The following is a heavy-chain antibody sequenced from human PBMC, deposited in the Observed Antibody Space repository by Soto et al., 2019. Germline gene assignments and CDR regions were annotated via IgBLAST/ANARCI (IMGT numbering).Heavy chain of an antibody. V-gene: IGHV3-15*01. J-gene: IGHJ4*02. Sequence: GGSLRLSCAASGFTFSNAWMSWVRQAPGKGLEWVGRIKSKTDGGTTNYAAPGKGRFTISRDDSKNTLYLQMNSLKTEDTAVDYCTTGVGDWNDLGSFDYWGQGTLVTVSS. D-gene: IGHD1-1*01. CDR1: GFTFSNAW. CDR3: TTGVGDWNDLGSFDY. CDR2: IKSKTDGGTT.